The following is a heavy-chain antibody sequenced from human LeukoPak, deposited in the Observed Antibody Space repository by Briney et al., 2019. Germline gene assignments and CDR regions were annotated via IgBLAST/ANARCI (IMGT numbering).Heavy chain of an antibody. J-gene: IGHJ4*02. CDR3: ASLAVAGLSEGY. Sequence: SETLSLTCTVSGGSISSDSYYWAWIRQPPGKGLEWIASIYYSGSTYYNPSLKSRVTISVDTSRNQFSLKLNSVTAPDTAVYYCASLAVAGLSEGYWGQGTLVIVSS. CDR2: IYYSGST. V-gene: IGHV4-39*01. CDR1: GGSISSDSYY. D-gene: IGHD6-19*01.